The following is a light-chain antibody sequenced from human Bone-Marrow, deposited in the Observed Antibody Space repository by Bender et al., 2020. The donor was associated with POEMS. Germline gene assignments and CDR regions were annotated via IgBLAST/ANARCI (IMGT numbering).Light chain of an antibody. J-gene: IGLJ3*02. Sequence: QSVLTQPPSASGTPGQRVTISCSGSSSKFGSYPVNWYQQLPGAAPKLVIFNNSQRPSGVPDRFPGPNSGTSASLAISGLLSDDEADFYCATWDDSLNGWVFGGGTKLTVL. V-gene: IGLV1-44*01. CDR1: SSKFGSYP. CDR3: ATWDDSLNGWV. CDR2: NNS.